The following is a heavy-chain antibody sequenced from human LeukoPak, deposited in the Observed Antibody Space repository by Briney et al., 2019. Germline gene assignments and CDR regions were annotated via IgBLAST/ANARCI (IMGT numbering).Heavy chain of an antibody. Sequence: GGSLRLSCAASTFTLSSYNMNWVRQAPGKGLEWVSSISSSSSYIYYADSVKGRFTISRDNAKNSLYLQMNSLRVEDTALYYCARVRSVGGNPHAFNIWGQGTMVTVSS. D-gene: IGHD4-23*01. CDR1: TFTLSSYN. J-gene: IGHJ3*02. CDR3: ARVRSVGGNPHAFNI. CDR2: ISSSSSYI. V-gene: IGHV3-21*01.